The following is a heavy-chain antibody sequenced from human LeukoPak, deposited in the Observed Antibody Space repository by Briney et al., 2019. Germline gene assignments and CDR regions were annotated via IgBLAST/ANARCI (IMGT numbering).Heavy chain of an antibody. V-gene: IGHV3-33*01. CDR3: AASGTNGAFDI. J-gene: IGHJ3*02. CDR1: GFTFSSYG. Sequence: PGGSLRLSCAASGFTFSSYGMHWVRQAPGKGLEWVAVIWYDGSNKYYADSVKGRFTISRDNSKNTLYLQMNSLGAEDTAVYYCAASGTNGAFDIWGQGTMVTVSS. CDR2: IWYDGSNK. D-gene: IGHD2-8*01.